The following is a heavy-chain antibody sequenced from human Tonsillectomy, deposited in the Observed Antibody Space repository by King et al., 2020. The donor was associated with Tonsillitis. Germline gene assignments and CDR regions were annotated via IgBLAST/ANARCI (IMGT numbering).Heavy chain of an antibody. J-gene: IGHJ4*02. CDR2: IYNSGST. Sequence: QLQESGPGLVKPSETLSLTCTVSGGSISSYYWSWIRQPPGEGLEWIGYIYNSGSTHYKPSLKSRVTIVGDTSKNQFSLKLSSVTAADTAVYYCAKITPGYCSGGTCQSSSYFDDWGQGTLVTVSS. V-gene: IGHV4-59*01. CDR1: GGSISSYY. D-gene: IGHD2-15*01. CDR3: AKITPGYCSGGTCQSSSYFDD.